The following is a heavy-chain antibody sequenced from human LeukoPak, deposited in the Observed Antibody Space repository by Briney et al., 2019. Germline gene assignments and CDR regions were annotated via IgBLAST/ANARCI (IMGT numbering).Heavy chain of an antibody. D-gene: IGHD6-19*01. CDR1: GFTFSSYW. V-gene: IGHV3-74*01. Sequence: GGSLRLSCAASGFTFSSYWMHWVRQAPGKGLMWVSRIKSDGSETSYADSVKGRFSISRDNAQKTLHLQMNSLRAEDSAVYYCARDQTVAGPSTFDSWGQGTLVTVSS. CDR2: IKSDGSET. CDR3: ARDQTVAGPSTFDS. J-gene: IGHJ4*02.